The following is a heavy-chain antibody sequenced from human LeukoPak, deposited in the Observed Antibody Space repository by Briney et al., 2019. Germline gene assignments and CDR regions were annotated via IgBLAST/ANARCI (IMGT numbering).Heavy chain of an antibody. J-gene: IGHJ4*02. CDR3: ARGRGGSPPLDY. CDR2: IHYTGST. V-gene: IGHV4-61*01. Sequence: SETLSLTCTVSGGSVSSGSYYWSWIRQPPGKGLEWNGFIHYTGSTNYNPSLKSRVTISVDTSKNQFSLNLSSVTAADTAVYYCARGRGGSPPLDYWGQGTLVTVSS. D-gene: IGHD5-24*01. CDR1: GGSVSSGSYY.